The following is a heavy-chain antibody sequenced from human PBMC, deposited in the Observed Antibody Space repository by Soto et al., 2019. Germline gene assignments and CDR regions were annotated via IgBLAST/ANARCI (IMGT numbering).Heavy chain of an antibody. CDR3: ARAISGYVT. V-gene: IGHV1-3*01. Sequence: QVQLVQSGAEMKKPGASVKLSCKASGITYNTYAIHWVRQAPGQGREWMGWINAGNGDTRYSQNFQGRVTLTRDTSASTVYMDLDSLKFEDTGVYYCARAISGYVTWGQGTLVTVSS. CDR1: GITYNTYA. D-gene: IGHD5-12*01. CDR2: INAGNGDT. J-gene: IGHJ4*02.